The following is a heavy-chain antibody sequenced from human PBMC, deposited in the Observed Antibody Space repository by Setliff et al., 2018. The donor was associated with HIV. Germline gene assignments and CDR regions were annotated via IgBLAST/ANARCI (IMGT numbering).Heavy chain of an antibody. CDR2: IHYSGST. D-gene: IGHD3-22*01. CDR1: GDSISSGGHY. Sequence: PSETLSLTCSVSGDSISSGGHYWSWIRQSPGRGLEWIGYIHYSGSTNYNPSLKSRVTISVDRSQNHFSLKLSSVTAADTAVYYCAREVDYYDSSRYLLLYYFDSWGQGTLVTVSS. CDR3: AREVDYYDSSRYLLLYYFDS. J-gene: IGHJ4*02. V-gene: IGHV4-61*03.